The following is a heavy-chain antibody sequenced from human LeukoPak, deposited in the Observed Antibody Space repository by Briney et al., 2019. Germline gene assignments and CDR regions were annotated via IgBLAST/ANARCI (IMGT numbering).Heavy chain of an antibody. V-gene: IGHV4-34*01. CDR2: INHSGST. J-gene: IGHJ4*02. D-gene: IGHD3-10*01. CDR1: GGSFSGYY. Sequence: PSETLSLTCAVHGGSFSGYYWSWIRQPPGKGLEWIGEINHSGSTNYNPSLKSRVTISVDTSKNQFSLKLSPVTAADTAVYYCARGPFALYGSGSYYRIWGQGTLVTVSS. CDR3: ARGPFALYGSGSYYRI.